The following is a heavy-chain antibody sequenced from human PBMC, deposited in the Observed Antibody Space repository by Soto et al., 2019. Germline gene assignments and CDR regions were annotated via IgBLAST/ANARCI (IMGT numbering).Heavy chain of an antibody. CDR2: IYPSDSDT. CDR3: ARGGVSTRTFDY. V-gene: IGHV5-51*01. D-gene: IGHD3-3*01. CDR1: GYNFAGYW. Sequence: PGEPLKISYKGSGYNFAGYWNAWVRQMPGKGLELMGIIYPSDSDTRYRPSFQGQVTISADKSISSAYLQWSGLRASDTAMYYCARGGVSTRTFDYWGQGTPVTVSS. J-gene: IGHJ4*02.